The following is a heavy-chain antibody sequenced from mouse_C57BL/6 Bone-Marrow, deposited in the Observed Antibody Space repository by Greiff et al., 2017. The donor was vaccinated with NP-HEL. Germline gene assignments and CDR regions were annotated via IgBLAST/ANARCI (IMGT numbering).Heavy chain of an antibody. J-gene: IGHJ1*03. Sequence: QVQLQQPGAELVKPGASVKLSCKASGYTFTSYWMHWVKQRPGQGLEWIGMIHPNSGGTNYNEKFKSKATLTVDKSSSTAYMQLSSLTSEDSAVYYCARFSITTVVEGWYFDVWGTGTTVTVSS. CDR2: IHPNSGGT. D-gene: IGHD1-1*01. CDR1: GYTFTSYW. V-gene: IGHV1-64*01. CDR3: ARFSITTVVEGWYFDV.